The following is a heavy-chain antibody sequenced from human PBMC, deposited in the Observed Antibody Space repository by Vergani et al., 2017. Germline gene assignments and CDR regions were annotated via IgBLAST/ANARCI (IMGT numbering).Heavy chain of an antibody. Sequence: VQLLASGGGLVQPGGSLRLSCAASGFTFSIYAMSWVRQAPGKGLEWVSAISGSGGSTYYADSVKGRFTISRDNSKNTLYLQMNSLRAEDTAVYYCAXRKVVPAAMVYYYYIDVWGKGTTVTVSS. CDR1: GFTFSIYA. J-gene: IGHJ6*03. D-gene: IGHD2-2*01. CDR3: AXRKVVPAAMVYYYYIDV. V-gene: IGHV3-23*01. CDR2: ISGSGGST.